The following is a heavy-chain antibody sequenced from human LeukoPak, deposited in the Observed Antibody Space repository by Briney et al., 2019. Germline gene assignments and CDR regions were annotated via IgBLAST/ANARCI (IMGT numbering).Heavy chain of an antibody. V-gene: IGHV1-2*02. CDR1: GYTFTGYY. CDR2: MNPNSGGT. D-gene: IGHD3-16*02. CDR3: ARALSVLRPGYFQH. J-gene: IGHJ1*01. Sequence: ASVKVSCKASGYTFTGYYMHWVRQAPGQGLEWMGWMNPNSGGTNYAQKFQGRVTMTRDTSISTAYMELSRLRSDDTAVYYCARALSVLRPGYFQHWGQGTLVTVSS.